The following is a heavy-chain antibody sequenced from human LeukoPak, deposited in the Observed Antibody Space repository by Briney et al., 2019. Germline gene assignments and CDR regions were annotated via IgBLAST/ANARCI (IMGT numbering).Heavy chain of an antibody. V-gene: IGHV3-30*02. J-gene: IGHJ4*02. CDR1: GFTFENYG. CDR3: AKGREHTDY. D-gene: IGHD1/OR15-1a*01. CDR2: IRYDGSYE. Sequence: GGSLRLSCAASGFTFENYGMHWVRQAPGKGLEWVAFIRYDGSYEDYEDSVKGRFTISRVNSKNTLYLQLNSLRGEDTAVYYCAKGREHTDYWGQGTLVTVSS.